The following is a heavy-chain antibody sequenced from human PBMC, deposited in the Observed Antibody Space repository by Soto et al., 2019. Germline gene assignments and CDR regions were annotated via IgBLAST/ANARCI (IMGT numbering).Heavy chain of an antibody. J-gene: IGHJ4*02. CDR3: ARDRLIAVTGRLHY. Sequence: QVQLVQSGAEVKKPGASVKVSCKTSGYPFTSYGINWVRQAPGQGPEWLGWSSAYNGKTSYTQKFQGRVTMTTATSTSTAYMELRSLRSDDTAVYYCARDRLIAVTGRLHYWGQGTLVTVSS. CDR2: SSAYNGKT. D-gene: IGHD6-19*01. V-gene: IGHV1-18*01. CDR1: GYPFTSYG.